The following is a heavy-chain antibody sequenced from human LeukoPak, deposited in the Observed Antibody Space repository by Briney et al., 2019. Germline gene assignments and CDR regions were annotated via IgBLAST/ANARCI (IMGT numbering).Heavy chain of an antibody. D-gene: IGHD6-19*01. J-gene: IGHJ4*02. CDR1: GGSVSGHY. V-gene: IGHV4-59*02. CDR2: IYASGGA. Sequence: PSETLSLTCAVSGGSVSGHYWDWIRQPPGKGLEWIGYIYASGGANYSPSLKSRVTISLDSSENRFSLKLTSVTAADTAVYYCAREAPGGSGWTYFDYWGQGSLVTVSS. CDR3: AREAPGGSGWTYFDY.